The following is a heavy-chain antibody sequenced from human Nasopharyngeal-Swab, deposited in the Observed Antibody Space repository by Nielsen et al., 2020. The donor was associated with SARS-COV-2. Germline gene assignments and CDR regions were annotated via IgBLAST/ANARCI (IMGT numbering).Heavy chain of an antibody. CDR2: ISTTTATI. J-gene: IGHJ4*02. CDR3: ARSRSYYASGSLFDF. D-gene: IGHD3-10*01. V-gene: IGHV3-48*03. CDR1: GLGFSNYE. Sequence: GESLKISCAASGLGFSNYEMNWVRQAPGKGLEWISYISTTTATIYYADSVKGRFTISRDNAKNSLYLQMNSLRPEDTAFYYCARSRSYYASGSLFDFWGQGTLVTVSS.